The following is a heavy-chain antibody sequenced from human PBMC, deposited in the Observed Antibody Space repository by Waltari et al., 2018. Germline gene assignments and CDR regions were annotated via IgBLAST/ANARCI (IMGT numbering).Heavy chain of an antibody. CDR1: GYTFDTHY. Sequence: QVHLVQSGAEVKKPGTSVKLSCKASGYTFDTHYIQWLRQAPGQRPEWMGRRNPEGKRGSNAPKCQDRLIITTDTSTNTAYMEMSGLTSDDTAVYDCATARLKSAGWYRYEYWGQGTLVTVSS. CDR3: ATARLKSAGWYRYEY. CDR2: RNPEGKRG. V-gene: IGHV1-46*02. J-gene: IGHJ4*02. D-gene: IGHD6-19*01.